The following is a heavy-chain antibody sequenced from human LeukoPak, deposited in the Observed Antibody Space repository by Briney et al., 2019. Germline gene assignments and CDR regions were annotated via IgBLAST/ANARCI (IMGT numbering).Heavy chain of an antibody. Sequence: PGGSLRLSCAASGFTFSTFAMIWVPQPPGKGLEWVSSIFPSGGEIHYADSVRGRFTISRDNSKSTLSLQMNSLRAEDTAIYYCATYRQVLLPFESWGQGTLVTVSS. CDR1: GFTFSTFA. J-gene: IGHJ4*02. D-gene: IGHD2-8*02. CDR3: ATYRQVLLPFES. V-gene: IGHV3-23*01. CDR2: IFPSGGEI.